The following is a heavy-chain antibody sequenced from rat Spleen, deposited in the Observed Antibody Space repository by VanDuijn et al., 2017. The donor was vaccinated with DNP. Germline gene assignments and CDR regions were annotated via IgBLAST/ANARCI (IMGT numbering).Heavy chain of an antibody. Sequence: SCTVSGFSLTSYGVSWIRQSPGKGLEWIAAISSVGSTYYNLALKSRLSISRDTSKSQVFLKMSSLQTEDTAIYFCTRKMDWGQGVMVTVSA. CDR1: GFSLTSYG. CDR2: ISSVGST. D-gene: IGHD1-12*02. J-gene: IGHJ2*01. V-gene: IGHV2S8*01. CDR3: TRKMD.